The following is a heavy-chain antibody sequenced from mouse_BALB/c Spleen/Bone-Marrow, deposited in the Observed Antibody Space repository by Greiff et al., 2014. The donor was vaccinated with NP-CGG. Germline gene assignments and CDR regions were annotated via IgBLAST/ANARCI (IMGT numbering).Heavy chain of an antibody. CDR3: ARSTATGFAY. CDR2: VNPNNGDI. J-gene: IGHJ3*01. D-gene: IGHD1-2*01. CDR1: GYSFTGYY. Sequence: EVQGVESGPDLVKPGASVKISCKASGYSFTGYYMYWVKQSHGKSLEWIGRVNPNNGDISYNRKLKRKAILTVDKSSSTAYMELRSLTSEDSAVYYCARSTATGFAYWGQGTLVTVSA. V-gene: IGHV1-26*01.